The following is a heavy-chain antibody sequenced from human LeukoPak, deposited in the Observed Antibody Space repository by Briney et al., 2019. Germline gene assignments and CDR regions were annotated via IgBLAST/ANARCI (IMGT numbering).Heavy chain of an antibody. V-gene: IGHV3-74*01. CDR1: GFTFRGYG. D-gene: IGHD6-25*01. CDR2: IETDGSAT. Sequence: GGSLRLSCAASGFTFRGYGVHWVRHTPGKGLEWVSAIETDGSATTYADSVEGRFSISRDNAKNILYLQMNSLRVEDTAVYYCARGGGYRLDYWGQGTLVTVSS. J-gene: IGHJ4*02. CDR3: ARGGGYRLDY.